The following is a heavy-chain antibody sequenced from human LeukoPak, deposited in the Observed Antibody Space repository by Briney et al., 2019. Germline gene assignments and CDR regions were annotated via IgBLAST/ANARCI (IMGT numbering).Heavy chain of an antibody. V-gene: IGHV3-7*05. CDR2: IKEDGGDK. CDR1: GFTFSKSW. D-gene: IGHD6-19*01. J-gene: IGHJ4*02. CDR3: ATWSSGCQFDY. Sequence: GGSLRLSCAASGFTFSKSWMTWVRQAPGKGLQWVAHIKEDGGDKYYVDSVKGRFTISRDNGKTSVYLQMNSLRAEDTAVYYCATWSSGCQFDYWGQGILVSVSS.